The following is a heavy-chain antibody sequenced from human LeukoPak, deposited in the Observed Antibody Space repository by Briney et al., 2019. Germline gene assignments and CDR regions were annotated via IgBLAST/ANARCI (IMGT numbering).Heavy chain of an antibody. V-gene: IGHV4-4*02. CDR2: IYDSGAT. CDR3: ARNGGNSDYDY. J-gene: IGHJ4*02. Sequence: PSETLSLTCAVSGGSISSSSSICWTWVRQPPGKGLEWIGEIYDSGATNYNPSLKSRVTMLLDKSKNQFSLELNSVTAADTAVYYCARNGGNSDYDYWGQGTLVSVSA. CDR1: GGSISSSSSIC. D-gene: IGHD4-23*01.